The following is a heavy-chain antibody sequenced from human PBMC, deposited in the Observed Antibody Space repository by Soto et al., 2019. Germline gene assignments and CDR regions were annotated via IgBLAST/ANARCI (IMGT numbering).Heavy chain of an antibody. V-gene: IGHV4-30-4*08. J-gene: IGHJ4*02. D-gene: IGHD5-12*01. CDR2: IYYSEST. CDR3: ARDRGGYDRIDY. CDR1: GGPIGSGDSS. Sequence: PWEPLSLTCPVSGGPIGSGDSSGSWIRQPTGKGLEWIGYIYYSESTYYNPTLKSRVTISVDTSKNQFSLKLSSVTAADTAVYYCARDRGGYDRIDYWGQGTLVTVSS.